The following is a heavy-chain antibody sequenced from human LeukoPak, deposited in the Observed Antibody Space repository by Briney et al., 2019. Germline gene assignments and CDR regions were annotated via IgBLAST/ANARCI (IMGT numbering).Heavy chain of an antibody. Sequence: SETLSLTCTVSGGLISISTYYWGWIRQPPGKGLEWIGSIYYSGTTHYNPSLKSRVTIAVDTSKNQFSLKLISVTAADTAVYYCARGRTGDYWGQGTLVTVSS. CDR3: ARGRTGDY. V-gene: IGHV4-39*07. CDR2: IYYSGTT. D-gene: IGHD1-1*01. J-gene: IGHJ4*02. CDR1: GGLISISTYY.